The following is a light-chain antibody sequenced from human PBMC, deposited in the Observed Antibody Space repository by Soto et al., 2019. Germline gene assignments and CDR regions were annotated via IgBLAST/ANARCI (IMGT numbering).Light chain of an antibody. J-gene: IGKJ1*01. V-gene: IGKV3-20*01. CDR3: QEYGSWT. CDR2: GAS. Sequence: IVLTQAPGTMSLPLGERATLSCRDSQSVSSSYLAWYQPKPGQAPRLLIDGASSRATGITDRFSGSGSGTDFTLTISRLEHEDFEVYYCQEYGSWTFGQGTKVDIK. CDR1: QSVSSSY.